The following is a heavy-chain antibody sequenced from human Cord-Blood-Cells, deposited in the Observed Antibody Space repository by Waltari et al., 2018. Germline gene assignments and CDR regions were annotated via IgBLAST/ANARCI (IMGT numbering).Heavy chain of an antibody. V-gene: IGHV3-7*05. Sequence: SYWMSWVRQAPGKGLEWVANIKQDGSEKYYVDSVKGRFTISRDNAKNSLYLQMNSLRAEDTAVYYCAASSSFDYWGQGTLVTVSS. CDR3: AASSSFDY. CDR2: IKQDGSEK. D-gene: IGHD6-13*01. J-gene: IGHJ4*02. CDR1: SYW.